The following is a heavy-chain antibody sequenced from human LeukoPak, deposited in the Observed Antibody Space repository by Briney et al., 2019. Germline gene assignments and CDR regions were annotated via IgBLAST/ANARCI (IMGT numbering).Heavy chain of an antibody. J-gene: IGHJ4*02. CDR3: ARGPDDFDF. Sequence: SETLSLTCTVSGGSITNDHWSWVRQPPGKGLEWIGFIYFSGTTYYNPSLKSRVSIPLDTSKNQFSLRLNSVTTADTAVYYCARGPDDFDFWGQGTLVSVSS. D-gene: IGHD5-24*01. CDR1: GGSITNDH. V-gene: IGHV4-59*01. CDR2: IYFSGTT.